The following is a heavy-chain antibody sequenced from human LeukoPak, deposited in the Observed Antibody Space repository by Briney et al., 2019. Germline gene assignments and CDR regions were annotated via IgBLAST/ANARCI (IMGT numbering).Heavy chain of an antibody. CDR1: GHTFTSYA. CDR2: INAGNGNT. V-gene: IGHV1-3*01. CDR3: ARGRVVVPAAMPNWFDP. D-gene: IGHD2-2*01. J-gene: IGHJ5*02. Sequence: GASVKVSCKASGHTFTSYAMHWVRQAPGQRLEWRGWINAGNGNTKYSQKFQGRVTITRDTSASTAYMELSSLRSEDTAVYYCARGRVVVPAAMPNWFDPWGQGTLVTVSS.